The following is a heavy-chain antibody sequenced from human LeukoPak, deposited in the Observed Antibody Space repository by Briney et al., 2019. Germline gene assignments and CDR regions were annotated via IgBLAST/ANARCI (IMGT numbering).Heavy chain of an antibody. V-gene: IGHV1-69*05. CDR3: ARRSGYEDHWFDP. D-gene: IGHD5-12*01. J-gene: IGHJ5*02. CDR1: GGTFSSYA. CDR2: IIPIFGTA. Sequence: ASVKVSCKASGGTFSSYAISWVRQAPGQRLEWMGGIIPIFGTANYAQKFQGRVTITTDESTSTAYMELSSLRSEDTAVYYCARRSGYEDHWFDPWGQGTLVTVSS.